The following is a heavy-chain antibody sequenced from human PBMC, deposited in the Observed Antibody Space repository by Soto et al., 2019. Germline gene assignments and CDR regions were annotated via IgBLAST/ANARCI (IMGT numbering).Heavy chain of an antibody. CDR3: AREAQTAAGSPPHN. V-gene: IGHV3-30*04. CDR2: ISYDGGKK. CDR1: GFNFSSYA. J-gene: IGHJ1*01. Sequence: PGGSLRLSCAASGFNFSSYAMHWVRQAPGKGLEWVAVISYDGGKKYYADSVKGRFTISRDNSKNTLYVEMKSLSAEDTAVYYCAREAQTAAGSPPHNWGQGILVTVSS. D-gene: IGHD6-13*01.